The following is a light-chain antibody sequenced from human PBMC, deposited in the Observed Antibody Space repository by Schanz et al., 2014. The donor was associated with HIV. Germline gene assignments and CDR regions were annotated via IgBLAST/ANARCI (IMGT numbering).Light chain of an antibody. Sequence: QSALTQPRSVSGSPGQSVTISCTGTSSDVGGYNYVSWYQQHPGKAPKLMIYDVSNRPSGVSNRFSGSKSGNTASLTISGLQAEDEADYYCCSYTGSGTLVFGGGTKLTVL. V-gene: IGLV2-11*01. CDR1: SSDVGGYNY. J-gene: IGLJ2*01. CDR2: DVS. CDR3: CSYTGSGTLV.